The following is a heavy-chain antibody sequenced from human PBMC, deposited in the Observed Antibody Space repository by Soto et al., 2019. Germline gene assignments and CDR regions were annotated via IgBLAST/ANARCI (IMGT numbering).Heavy chain of an antibody. V-gene: IGHV6-1*01. CDR1: GDSVSSNSAA. CDR2: TYYRSKWYT. J-gene: IGHJ6*02. Sequence: SQTLSLTCVISGDSVSSNSAAWNWIRQSPSRGLEWLGRTYYRSKWYTDYAVSVKSRITINPDTSKNQFSLQLNSVTPEDTAVYYCAREVASPHTPTYYYYGMDVWGQGTTVTVSS. D-gene: IGHD2-15*01. CDR3: AREVASPHTPTYYYYGMDV.